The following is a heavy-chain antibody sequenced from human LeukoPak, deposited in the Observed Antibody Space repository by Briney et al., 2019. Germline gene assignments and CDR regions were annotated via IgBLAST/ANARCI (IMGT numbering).Heavy chain of an antibody. V-gene: IGHV3-7*01. Sequence: GGSLRLSCAASGFTFSSYWMSWVRQAPGKGLEWVADIKNDGAVKNYVDSVKGRFTISRDNAKNSLYLQMNSLRAEDTAVYYCAKDSYSKGDFWGQGVLVTVSS. CDR1: GFTFSSYW. CDR2: IKNDGAVK. J-gene: IGHJ4*02. D-gene: IGHD6-13*01. CDR3: AKDSYSKGDF.